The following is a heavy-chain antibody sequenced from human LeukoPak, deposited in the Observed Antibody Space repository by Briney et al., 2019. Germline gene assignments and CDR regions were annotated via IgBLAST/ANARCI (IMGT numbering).Heavy chain of an antibody. D-gene: IGHD6-19*01. Sequence: GGSLRLSCAASGFTFSSYGMHWVRQAPGKGLEWVAVISYDGSNKYYADSVKGRFTISRDNSKNTLYLQMNSLRAEDTAVYYCAKEIYSSGWYRGPFDYWGQGTLVTVSS. CDR2: ISYDGSNK. J-gene: IGHJ4*02. CDR3: AKEIYSSGWYRGPFDY. CDR1: GFTFSSYG. V-gene: IGHV3-30*18.